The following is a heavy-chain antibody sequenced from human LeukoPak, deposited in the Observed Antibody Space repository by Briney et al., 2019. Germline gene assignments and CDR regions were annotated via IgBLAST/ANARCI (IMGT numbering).Heavy chain of an antibody. D-gene: IGHD2-2*01. CDR3: ACLSTADAFDI. Sequence: SETLSLTCAVYGGSFSGYYWSWIRQPPGKGLEWIGEINHSGSTNYNPSLKSRVTISVDTSKNQFSLRLSSVTAADTAVYYCACLSTADAFDIWGQGTMVTVSS. CDR2: INHSGST. V-gene: IGHV4-34*01. J-gene: IGHJ3*02. CDR1: GGSFSGYY.